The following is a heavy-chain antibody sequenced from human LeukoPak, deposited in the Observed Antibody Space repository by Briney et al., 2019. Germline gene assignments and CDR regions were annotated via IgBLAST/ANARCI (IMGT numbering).Heavy chain of an antibody. J-gene: IGHJ6*02. V-gene: IGHV6-1*01. CDR1: GDSVSTNSAA. CDR2: TYYRSKWYN. D-gene: IGHD3-22*01. Sequence: SQTLSVTCAISGDSVSTNSAAWNWIRQSPSRGLEWLGRTYYRSKWYNDYAVSVKSRITINPDTSKNQFSLQLNSVTPEDTAVYYCARDSLGDYYDSSGPYYYYGMDVWGQGTTVTVSS. CDR3: ARDSLGDYYDSSGPYYYYGMDV.